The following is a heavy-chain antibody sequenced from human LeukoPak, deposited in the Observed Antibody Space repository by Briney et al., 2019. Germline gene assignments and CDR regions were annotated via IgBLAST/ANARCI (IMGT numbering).Heavy chain of an antibody. CDR2: ISSSSSYI. J-gene: IGHJ6*03. D-gene: IGHD3-10*01. CDR1: GFTFSSYS. V-gene: IGHV3-21*01. CDR3: ARGFELLYYYYYYYMDV. Sequence: GGSLRLSCAASGFTFSSYSMNWVRQAPGKGLGWVSSISSSSSYIYYADSVKGRFTISRDNAKNSLYLQMNSLRAEDTAVYYCARGFELLYYYYYYYMDVWGKGTTVTVSS.